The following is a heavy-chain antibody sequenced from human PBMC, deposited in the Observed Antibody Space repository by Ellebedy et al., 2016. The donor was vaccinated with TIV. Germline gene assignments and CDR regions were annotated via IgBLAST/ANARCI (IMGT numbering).Heavy chain of an antibody. CDR2: IKQDGSEK. J-gene: IGHJ4*02. CDR1: GFTFSTYW. D-gene: IGHD3-10*01. V-gene: IGHV3-7*01. CDR3: ARDRETWFGDPTGLDY. Sequence: PGGSLRLSCAASGFTFSTYWMSWVRQAPGKGLEWVAKIKQDGSEKHYVDSVKGRFTIFRDNAKNSLYLQMNSLRAEDTAVYYCARDRETWFGDPTGLDYWGQGTLVTVSS.